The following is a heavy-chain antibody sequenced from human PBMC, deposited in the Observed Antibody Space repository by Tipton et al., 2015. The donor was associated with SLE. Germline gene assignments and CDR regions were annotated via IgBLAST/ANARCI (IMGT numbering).Heavy chain of an antibody. J-gene: IGHJ6*02. CDR3: ATPGFDTTGLSFYYYSALNF. CDR1: GFSVSTNY. CDR2: IYTGGAA. Sequence: SLRLSCSASGFSVSTNYMSWVRQAPGKGLEWVSSIYTGGAADYADSVEGRFTISRDNSKNTLHLQLNSLRDDDTAVYFCATPGFDTTGLSFYYYSALNFWGQGTTVTVSS. D-gene: IGHD2/OR15-2a*01. V-gene: IGHV3-53*01.